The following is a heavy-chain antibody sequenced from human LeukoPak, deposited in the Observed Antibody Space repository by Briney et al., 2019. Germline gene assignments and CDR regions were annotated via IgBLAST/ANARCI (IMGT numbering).Heavy chain of an antibody. CDR1: RFTFSDYW. Sequence: QPGGSLRLSCAASRFTFSDYWMHWVRQAPGKGLVWVSRINRDGGGTTYADSVKGRFTISRDNAKNSLYLQMNSLRAEDTAVYYCARDGVGEPVPIWAFDIWGQGTMVTVFS. CDR2: INRDGGGT. V-gene: IGHV3-74*01. D-gene: IGHD3-10*01. CDR3: ARDGVGEPVPIWAFDI. J-gene: IGHJ3*02.